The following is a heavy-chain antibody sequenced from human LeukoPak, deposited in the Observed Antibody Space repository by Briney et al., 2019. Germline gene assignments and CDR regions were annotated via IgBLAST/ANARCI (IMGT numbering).Heavy chain of an antibody. V-gene: IGHV3-9*01. D-gene: IGHD3-22*01. CDR2: ISWNSGSI. CDR3: AKEFYDSSGYYYPIGAFDI. J-gene: IGHJ3*02. Sequence: GRSLRLSCAASGFTFDDYAMHWVRQAPGKGLEWVSGISWNSGSIGYADSVKGRFAISRDNSKNTLYLQMNSLRAEDTAVYYCAKEFYDSSGYYYPIGAFDIWGQGTMVTVSS. CDR1: GFTFDDYA.